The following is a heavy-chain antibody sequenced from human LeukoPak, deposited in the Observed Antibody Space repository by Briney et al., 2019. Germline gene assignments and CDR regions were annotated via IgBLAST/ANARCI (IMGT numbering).Heavy chain of an antibody. V-gene: IGHV1-24*01. CDR2: FDPEDGET. D-gene: IGHD3-22*01. J-gene: IGHJ3*02. CDR1: GYTLTELS. Sequence: ASVKVSCKVSGYTLTELSMHWVRQAPGKGLEWMGGFDPEDGETIYAQKFQGRVTMTRDTSISTAYMELSRVRSDVTAVYYCAPSDSSGAFDIWGQGTMVTVSS. CDR3: APSDSSGAFDI.